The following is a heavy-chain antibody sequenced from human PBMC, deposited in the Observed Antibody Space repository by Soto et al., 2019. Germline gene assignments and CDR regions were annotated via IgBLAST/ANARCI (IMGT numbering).Heavy chain of an antibody. CDR3: ARGTTTVGYFQH. CDR1: GFSFSSYA. V-gene: IGHV3-30-3*01. D-gene: IGHD1-26*01. J-gene: IGHJ1*01. Sequence: GGSLRLSCAASGFSFSSYAMHWVRQAPGKGLEWVALISYDGDKKYYADSVKGRFTISRDNSKNTLYLQMNSLRAEDTAVYYCARGTTTVGYFQHWGQGTLVTVSS. CDR2: ISYDGDKK.